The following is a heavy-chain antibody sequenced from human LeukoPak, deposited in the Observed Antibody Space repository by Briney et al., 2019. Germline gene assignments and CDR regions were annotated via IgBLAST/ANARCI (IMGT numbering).Heavy chain of an antibody. V-gene: IGHV4-38-2*02. CDR3: ARRSGSYYSIDY. Sequence: PSETLSLTCTVSGYSISSGYYWGWIRQPPGKGLEWIGSIYHSGSTYYNPSLKSRVTISVDTSKNQFSLKLSSVTAADTAVYYCARRSGSYYSIDYWGQGTLVTVSS. CDR2: IYHSGST. CDR1: GYSISSGYY. J-gene: IGHJ4*02. D-gene: IGHD1-26*01.